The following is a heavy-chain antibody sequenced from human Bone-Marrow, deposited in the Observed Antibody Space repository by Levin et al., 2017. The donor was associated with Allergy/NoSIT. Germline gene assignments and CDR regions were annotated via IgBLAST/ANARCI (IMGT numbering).Heavy chain of an antibody. CDR3: ATLVAGY. V-gene: IGHV3-66*02. CDR1: GFAVSGNY. J-gene: IGHJ4*02. Sequence: ASVKVSCAVSGFAVSGNYMNWVRQAPGKGLEWVSVVYAGGNTYYADSVRGRFTISRDDSKNTVHLQMNSLRPEDTAVYYCATLVAGYWGRGTLVTVSS. CDR2: VYAGGNT. D-gene: IGHD3-16*02.